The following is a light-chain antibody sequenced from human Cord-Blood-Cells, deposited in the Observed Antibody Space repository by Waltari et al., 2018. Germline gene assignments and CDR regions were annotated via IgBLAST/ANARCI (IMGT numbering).Light chain of an antibody. J-gene: IGKJ1*01. Sequence: EIVLTQSPATLSLSPGERATLSCRASQRVSSYLAGYQQKPGQAPRLLIYDASNRATGIPARFSGSGSGTDFTLTISSLEPEDFAVYYCQQRSNWPPTFGQGTKVEIK. CDR3: QQRSNWPPT. V-gene: IGKV3-11*01. CDR1: QRVSSY. CDR2: DAS.